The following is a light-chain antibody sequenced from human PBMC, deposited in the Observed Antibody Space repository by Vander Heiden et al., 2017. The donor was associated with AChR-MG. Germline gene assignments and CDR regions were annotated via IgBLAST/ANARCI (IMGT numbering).Light chain of an antibody. CDR3: QQYYNWPYT. CDR1: QSVSSS. V-gene: IGKV3-15*01. J-gene: IGKJ2*01. Sequence: EIVMTQSPATLSVSPGERATLSCRASQSVSSSLVWYQQKPGQAPRLLIFGASTRATGIPARFSGSGSGTEFTLTISSLQSEDLADYYCQQYYNWPYTFGQGTKLEIE. CDR2: GAS.